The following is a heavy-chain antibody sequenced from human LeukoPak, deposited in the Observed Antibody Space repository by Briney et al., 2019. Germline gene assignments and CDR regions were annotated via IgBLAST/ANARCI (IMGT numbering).Heavy chain of an antibody. V-gene: IGHV3-11*01. CDR2: ISSTGKTK. CDR1: GGSISSYY. Sequence: LSLTCTVSGGSISSYYWSWIRQPPGKGLEWLSYISSTGKTKYYADSVKGRFTISRDNAKNSVYLQMNSLRVEDTAVYFCAITHIVTVGDLDVWGQGTTVVVSS. CDR3: AITHIVTVGDLDV. D-gene: IGHD3-9*01. J-gene: IGHJ6*02.